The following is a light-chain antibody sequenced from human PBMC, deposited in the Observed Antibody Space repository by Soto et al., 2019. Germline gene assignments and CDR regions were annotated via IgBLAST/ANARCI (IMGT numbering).Light chain of an antibody. CDR3: CSYAGSGTYV. V-gene: IGLV2-23*01. J-gene: IGLJ1*01. CDR1: SSDVGSYNL. Sequence: SAQRQPATVSGPPGQSITNYYTGTSSDVGSYNLVSWYQQHPGKAPKLMIYKGSKRPSGVSNRFSGSKSGNTASLTISGLQAEDGADYYCCSYAGSGTYVFGTGTKVTVL. CDR2: KGS.